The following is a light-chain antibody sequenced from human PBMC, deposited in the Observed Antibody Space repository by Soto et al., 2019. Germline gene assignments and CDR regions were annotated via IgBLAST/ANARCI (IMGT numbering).Light chain of an antibody. V-gene: IGKV3-15*01. CDR2: GAS. CDR3: QQYNNWPPVT. Sequence: EMVLTQSPATLSVSPGERATLSCRARQSVSSNLAWYQQKPGQAPRLIIYGASTRATGIPARFSGSGSGTEFTLTISSLQSEDSAVYFCQQYNNWPPVTFGQGTKVDIK. CDR1: QSVSSN. J-gene: IGKJ1*01.